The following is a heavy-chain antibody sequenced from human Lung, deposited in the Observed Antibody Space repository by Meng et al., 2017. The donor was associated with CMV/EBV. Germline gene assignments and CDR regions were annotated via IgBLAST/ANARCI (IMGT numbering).Heavy chain of an antibody. CDR1: GFTFSSTW. CDR3: AREPYDYDSSLDY. D-gene: IGHD3-22*01. V-gene: IGHV3-74*01. J-gene: IGHJ4*02. Sequence: GGSLRLSCAASGFTFSSTWMHWVRQAPGKGLVWVSRINSVGSSTIYANSVKGRFTISIDNAKNTLYLQMNSLRSGDTAVYYCAREPYDYDSSLDYWGQGTLVTVSS. CDR2: INSVGSST.